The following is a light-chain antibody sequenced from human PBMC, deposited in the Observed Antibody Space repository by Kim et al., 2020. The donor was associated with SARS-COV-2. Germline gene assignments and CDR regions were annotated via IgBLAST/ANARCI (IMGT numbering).Light chain of an antibody. J-gene: IGKJ2*01. CDR1: QSVSSNY. CDR3: QQYGSSPPFT. CDR2: GTS. V-gene: IGKV3-20*01. Sequence: SPGERATLSCRASQSVSSNYLAWYQQRPGQAPRLLIYGTSTRDTDIPDRFSGSGSGTDFTLTISRLEPEDFAVYYCQQYGSSPPFTFGQGTKLEI.